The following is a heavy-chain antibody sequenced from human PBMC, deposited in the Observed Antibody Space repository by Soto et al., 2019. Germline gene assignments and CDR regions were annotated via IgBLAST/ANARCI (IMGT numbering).Heavy chain of an antibody. Sequence: QLQLQESGSGLVKPSQTLSLTCAVSGGSISSGGYSWSWNRQPPGKGLEWIGYIYHSGSTYYNPSLKSRVTISVDRSKTQFSLKLSSVTAADTAVYYCASSHAGAHITAAVHWGQGTLVTVSS. V-gene: IGHV4-30-2*01. CDR2: IYHSGST. CDR3: ASSHAGAHITAAVH. D-gene: IGHD6-13*01. J-gene: IGHJ4*02. CDR1: GGSISSGGYS.